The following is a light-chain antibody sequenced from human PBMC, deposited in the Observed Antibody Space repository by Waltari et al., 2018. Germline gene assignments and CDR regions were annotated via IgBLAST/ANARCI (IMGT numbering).Light chain of an antibody. CDR2: DAS. CDR3: QQRSNWPLYT. V-gene: IGKV3-11*01. Sequence: EIVLTQSPATLSLSPGERATLSCRASQSVSSYLAWYQQKPGQAPSLLIYDASNRATGIPARFSGSGSVTDFTLTISSLEPEDFAVYYCQQRSNWPLYTFGQGTKLEIK. J-gene: IGKJ2*01. CDR1: QSVSSY.